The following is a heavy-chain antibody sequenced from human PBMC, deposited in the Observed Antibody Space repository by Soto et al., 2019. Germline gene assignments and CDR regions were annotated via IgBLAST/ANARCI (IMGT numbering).Heavy chain of an antibody. CDR3: ARRQGYSSSWYHYGMDV. D-gene: IGHD6-13*01. CDR1: GYSFTSYW. J-gene: IGHJ6*02. V-gene: IGHV5-51*01. CDR2: IYPGDSDT. Sequence: PGESLKISCKGSGYSFTSYWIGWVRQMPGKGLEWMGIIYPGDSDTRYSPSFQGQVTISADKSISTAYLQWSSLKASDTAMYYCARRQGYSSSWYHYGMDVWGQGTTVTVSS.